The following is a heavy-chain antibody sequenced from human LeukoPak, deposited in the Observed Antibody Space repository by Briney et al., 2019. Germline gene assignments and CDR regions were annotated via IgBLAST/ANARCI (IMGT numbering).Heavy chain of an antibody. V-gene: IGHV3-9*01. CDR1: GFTFDDYA. J-gene: IGHJ4*02. CDR2: ISWNSGSI. CDR3: TRTAGTSYDFWSGSPYYFDY. D-gene: IGHD3-3*01. Sequence: GGSLRLSCAASGFTFDDYAMHWVRQAPGKGLEWVSGISWNSGSIGYADSVKGRFTISRDNAKNSLYLQMNSLRAEDTALYYCTRTAGTSYDFWSGSPYYFDYWGQGTLVTVSS.